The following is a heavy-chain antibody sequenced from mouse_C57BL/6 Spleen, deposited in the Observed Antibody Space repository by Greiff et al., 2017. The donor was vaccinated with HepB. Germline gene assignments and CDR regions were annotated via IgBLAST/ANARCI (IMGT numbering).Heavy chain of an antibody. CDR3: ARGGYGSSYYAMDY. CDR1: GYTFTSYG. CDR2: IYPRSGNT. J-gene: IGHJ4*01. Sequence: VKLQESGAELARPGASVKLSCKASGYTFTSYGISWVKQRTGQGLEWIGEIYPRSGNTYYNEKFKGKATLTADKSSSTAYMELRSLTSEDSAVYFCARGGYGSSYYAMDYWGQGTSVTVSS. V-gene: IGHV1-81*01. D-gene: IGHD1-1*01.